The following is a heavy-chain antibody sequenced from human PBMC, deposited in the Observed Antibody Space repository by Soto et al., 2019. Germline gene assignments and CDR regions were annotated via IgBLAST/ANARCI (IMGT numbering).Heavy chain of an antibody. V-gene: IGHV3-30-3*01. CDR2: ISYDGSSK. D-gene: IGHD5-12*01. CDR3: ARDYYRFNSGYGFSMDV. Sequence: QVQLVESGGGVVQPGRSLRLSCAASRFTFSSYAMHWVRQAPGKGLEWVAVISYDGSSKYYADSVKGRFTISRDNSKNXVYLQMNSLRAEDTAVYYCARDYYRFNSGYGFSMDVWGQGTTVTVSS. J-gene: IGHJ6*02. CDR1: RFTFSSYA.